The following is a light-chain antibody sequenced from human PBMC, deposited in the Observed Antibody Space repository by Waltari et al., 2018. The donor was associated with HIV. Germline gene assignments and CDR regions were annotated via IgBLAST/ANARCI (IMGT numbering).Light chain of an antibody. V-gene: IGLV2-8*01. Sequence: QSALTQPPSASGSPGQSVTISCTGSSSDIGGYDFVSWFQQHPGKAPKLVIYEVYKRPSGVPDRFSGSKSGNTASLTVSGLQAEDEAYYHGSSYAGNYNLVFGGGTKLTVL. CDR2: EVY. J-gene: IGLJ3*02. CDR3: SSYAGNYNLV. CDR1: SSDIGGYDF.